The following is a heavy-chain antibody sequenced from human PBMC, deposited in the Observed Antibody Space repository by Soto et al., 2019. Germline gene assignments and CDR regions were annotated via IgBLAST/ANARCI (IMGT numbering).Heavy chain of an antibody. CDR1: GFSLSTSKVG. Sequence: QITLRESGPTLVKPTQTLTLTCTFSGFSLSTSKVGVAWIRQPPGKALEWLALIYWDDDKRYSPSLKSRLTIAKDTSKNQVVLTMTNMDPVDKATYFCEHDSSGYLGFDYWGQGTLVTVSS. CDR2: IYWDDDK. V-gene: IGHV2-5*02. J-gene: IGHJ4*02. CDR3: EHDSSGYLGFDY. D-gene: IGHD3-22*01.